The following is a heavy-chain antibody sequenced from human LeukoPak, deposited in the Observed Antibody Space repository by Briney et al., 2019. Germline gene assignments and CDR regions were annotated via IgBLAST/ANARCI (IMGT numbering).Heavy chain of an antibody. V-gene: IGHV3-48*02. CDR1: GFTFSSYS. CDR2: ISSSSSDI. J-gene: IGHJ4*02. CDR3: ARGDYYASGTYDIDY. Sequence: GGSLRLSCEASGFTFSSYSMNWVRQAPGKGLEWVSYISSSSSDIYYADSVKGRFTISRDNAKSSLSLQMNSLRDKDTAVYYCARGDYYASGTYDIDYWGQGTLVTVSS. D-gene: IGHD3-10*01.